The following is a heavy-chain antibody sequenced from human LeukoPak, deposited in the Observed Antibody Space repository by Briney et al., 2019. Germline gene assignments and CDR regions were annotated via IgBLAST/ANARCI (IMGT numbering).Heavy chain of an antibody. Sequence: SETLSLTCTVSGGSISSSSYYWSWIRQHPGKGLEWIGYIYYSGCTYYNPSLKSRVTISVDTSKNQFSLKLSSVAAADTAVYYCARGAVAGILGYFDYWGQGTLVTVSS. D-gene: IGHD6-19*01. CDR3: ARGAVAGILGYFDY. J-gene: IGHJ4*02. CDR2: IYYSGCT. V-gene: IGHV4-31*03. CDR1: GGSISSSSYY.